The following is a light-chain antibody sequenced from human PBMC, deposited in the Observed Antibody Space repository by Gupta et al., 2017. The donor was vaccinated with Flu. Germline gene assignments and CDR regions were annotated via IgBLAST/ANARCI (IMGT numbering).Light chain of an antibody. CDR1: SSNIGAGYD. J-gene: IGLJ3*02. CDR2: RNT. CDR3: QSYDSTLTAWV. V-gene: IGLV1-40*01. Sequence: QSVLPQPPSVSGAPGQRVTISCAGTSSNIGAGYDVHWYQQSPGAAPKLLIYRNTNRPSGVPDRFSGSKSGTSASLAITGLQAEDEADYYCQSYDSTLTAWVFGGGTKVTVL.